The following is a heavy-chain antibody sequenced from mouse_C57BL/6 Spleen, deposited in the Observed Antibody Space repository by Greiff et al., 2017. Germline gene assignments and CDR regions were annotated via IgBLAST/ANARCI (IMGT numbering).Heavy chain of an antibody. Sequence: EVQGVESGGGLVQPKGSLKLSCAASGFSFNTYAMNWVRQAPGKGLEWVARIRSKSNNYATYYADSVKDRFTISRDDSESMLYLQMNNLKTEDTAMYYCVTDGYYGAMDYWGQGTSVTVSS. CDR1: GFSFNTYA. J-gene: IGHJ4*01. CDR2: IRSKSNNYAT. CDR3: VTDGYYGAMDY. D-gene: IGHD2-3*01. V-gene: IGHV10-1*01.